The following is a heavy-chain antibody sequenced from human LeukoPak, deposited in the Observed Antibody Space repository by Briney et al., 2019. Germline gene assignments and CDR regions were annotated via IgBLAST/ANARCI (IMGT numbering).Heavy chain of an antibody. J-gene: IGHJ4*02. V-gene: IGHV4-34*01. D-gene: IGHD2-2*01. CDR2: INHSGST. CDR1: GGSFSGYY. Sequence: SETLSLTCAVYGGSFSGYYWNWIRQPPGKGLEWIGEINHSGSTNYNPSLKSRVTISVDTSKNQFSLKLSSVTAADTAVYYCARSTRRYALDYWGQGTLVTVSS. CDR3: ARSTRRYALDY.